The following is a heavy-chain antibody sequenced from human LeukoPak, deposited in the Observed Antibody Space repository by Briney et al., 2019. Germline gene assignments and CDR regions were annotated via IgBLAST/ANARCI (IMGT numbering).Heavy chain of an antibody. J-gene: IGHJ6*03. Sequence: ASVKVSCKASGYTFTSYYMHWVRQAPGQGLEWMGIINPSGGSTSYAQRFQGRVTMTRDTSTSTVYMELSSLRSEDTAVYYCARALCSGGSCWVNYMDVWGKGTTVTVSS. CDR3: ARALCSGGSCWVNYMDV. D-gene: IGHD2-15*01. CDR1: GYTFTSYY. CDR2: INPSGGST. V-gene: IGHV1-46*01.